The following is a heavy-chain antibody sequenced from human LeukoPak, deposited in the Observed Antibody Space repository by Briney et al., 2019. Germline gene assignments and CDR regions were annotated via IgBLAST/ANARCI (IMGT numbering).Heavy chain of an antibody. CDR2: VYYSGNT. V-gene: IGHV4-39*01. Sequence: SETLSLTCTVSGDSISGSNYYWGWIRQPPGKGLEWIGSVYYSGNTYYNPSLKSRVAISVDTSKNQFSLNLTSVTAADTAVYYCARHLNYYYYMHVWGKGAPVSVSS. CDR1: GDSISGSNYY. J-gene: IGHJ6*03. CDR3: ARHLNYYYYMHV.